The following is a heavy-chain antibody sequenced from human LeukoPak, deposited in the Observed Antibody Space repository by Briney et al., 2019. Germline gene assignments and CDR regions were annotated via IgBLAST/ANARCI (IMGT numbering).Heavy chain of an antibody. J-gene: IGHJ4*02. D-gene: IGHD3-22*01. CDR2: ISSDGSNK. CDR1: GFTFSNYA. V-gene: IGHV3-30-3*01. Sequence: GGSLRLSCAASGFTFSNYAMHWVRQAPGKGLEWVAVISSDGSNKYYADSVKGRFTISRDNSKNTLYLQMNSLRAEDTAVYSCASHYDTSGYHYFDIWGQGTLVTVSS. CDR3: ASHYDTSGYHYFDI.